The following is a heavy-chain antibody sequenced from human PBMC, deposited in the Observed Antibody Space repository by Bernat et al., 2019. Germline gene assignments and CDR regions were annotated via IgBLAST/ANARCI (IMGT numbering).Heavy chain of an antibody. Sequence: EVQLVESGGGVVQPGGSLRLSCAASGFTFDDYAMHWVRQAPGKGLEWVSLISGDGGSTYYADSVKGRFTISRDNSKNSLYLQMNSLRTEDTALYYCAKDMAQWSGYYTIDYGMDVWGQGTTVTVSS. V-gene: IGHV3-43*02. CDR1: GFTFDDYA. J-gene: IGHJ6*02. CDR3: AKDMAQWSGYYTIDYGMDV. D-gene: IGHD3-3*01. CDR2: ISGDGGST.